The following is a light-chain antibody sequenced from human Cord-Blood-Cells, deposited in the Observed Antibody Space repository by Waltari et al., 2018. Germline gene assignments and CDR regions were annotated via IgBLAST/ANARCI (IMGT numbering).Light chain of an antibody. CDR1: QSVSSY. V-gene: IGKV3-11*01. Sequence: EIVLTQSPATLSLSPGERATLSCRASQSVSSYLAWYQQKPGQAPRLLIYDASNRATGIPARFSGRGSGTDFTLTISSLEPEDCAVYYCQQRSNWPREVTFGPGTKVDIK. CDR2: DAS. CDR3: QQRSNWPREVT. J-gene: IGKJ3*01.